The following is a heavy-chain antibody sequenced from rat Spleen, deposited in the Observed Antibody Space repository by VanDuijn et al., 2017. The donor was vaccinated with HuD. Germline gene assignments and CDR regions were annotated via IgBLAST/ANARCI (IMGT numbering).Heavy chain of an antibody. CDR2: IWGNGSP. J-gene: IGHJ2*01. V-gene: IGHV2-13*01. CDR3: ARADIGAIYTDGI. D-gene: IGHD1-2*01. Sequence: QVQLKESGPGLVKPSLTLSLTCTVSGFSLSNYGVIWVRQPPGKGLEWMGVIWGNGSPNYNSALKSRLSISRDTSKSQVYLKMNSLQTEDTATYYCARADIGAIYTDGIWGQGVMVTVSS. CDR1: GFSLSNYG.